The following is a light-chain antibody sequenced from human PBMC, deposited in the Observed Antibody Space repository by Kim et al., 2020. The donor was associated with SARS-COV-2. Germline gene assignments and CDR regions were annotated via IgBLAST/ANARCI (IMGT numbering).Light chain of an antibody. CDR1: NIGRKT. Sequence: SYELTQPPSVSVAPGDTATITCGGNNIGRKTVHWYQQRPGQAPVLVIFYDAGRPSGIPERFSGSNSGNTATLTITRVEAGDEADYYCQLWDSDTDHVVFGGGTKLTVL. V-gene: IGLV3-21*01. J-gene: IGLJ2*01. CDR3: QLWDSDTDHVV. CDR2: YDA.